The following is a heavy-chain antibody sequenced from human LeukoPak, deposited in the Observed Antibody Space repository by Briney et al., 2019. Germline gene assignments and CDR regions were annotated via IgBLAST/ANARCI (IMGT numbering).Heavy chain of an antibody. CDR3: VYYDSSGYYYGRLRY. CDR2: IGADGANT. Sequence: GGSLRLSCAASAFTFSSHAMSWVRQTPGKRLEWVSGIGADGANTLYADSVKGRFTISRDNSKNTLYLHMRSLRAEDAAMYFCVYYDSSGYYYGRLRYWGQGTPVTVSS. CDR1: AFTFSSHA. D-gene: IGHD3-22*01. J-gene: IGHJ4*02. V-gene: IGHV3-23*01.